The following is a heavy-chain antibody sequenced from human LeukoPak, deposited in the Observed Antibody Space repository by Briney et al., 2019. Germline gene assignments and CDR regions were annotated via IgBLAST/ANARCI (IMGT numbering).Heavy chain of an antibody. CDR1: GGSISSSYW. Sequence: PSGTLSLTCAVSGGSISSSYWWSWVRQPPGKGLEWIGEINHSGSTNYNSSLKSRVTISVDTSKNQFSLKLSSVTAADTAVYYCARARWTYYFDYWGQGTLVTVSS. V-gene: IGHV4-4*02. CDR3: ARARWTYYFDY. D-gene: IGHD3/OR15-3a*01. CDR2: INHSGST. J-gene: IGHJ4*02.